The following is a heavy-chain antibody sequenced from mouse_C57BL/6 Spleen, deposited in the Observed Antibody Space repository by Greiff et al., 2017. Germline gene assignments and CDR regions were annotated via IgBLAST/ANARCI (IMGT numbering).Heavy chain of an antibody. CDR1: GFNIKDDY. Sequence: EVQLQQSGAELVRPGASVKLSCTASGFNIKDDYMHWVKQRPEQGLEWIGWIDPENGDTVYASKFQGKATITADTSSNTAYLQLSSLTSEDTAVYYCTPLRGKSWYYFDYWGQGTTLTVSS. D-gene: IGHD1-1*01. CDR2: IDPENGDT. V-gene: IGHV14-4*01. J-gene: IGHJ2*01. CDR3: TPLRGKSWYYFDY.